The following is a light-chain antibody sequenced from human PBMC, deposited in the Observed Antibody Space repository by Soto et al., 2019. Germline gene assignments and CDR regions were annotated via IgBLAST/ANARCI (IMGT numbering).Light chain of an antibody. V-gene: IGKV1-17*01. CDR1: QDVRSD. Sequence: DIQMTQSPSSLSASVGHTVTITCRASQDVRSDLGWYQHKPGKAPKRLIYSASRLQGGVPSRFSGSGSGTEFPLTIGSLQPEDSATYYCLPHDSFPYTFGQGTRLEI. CDR2: SAS. J-gene: IGKJ2*01. CDR3: LPHDSFPYT.